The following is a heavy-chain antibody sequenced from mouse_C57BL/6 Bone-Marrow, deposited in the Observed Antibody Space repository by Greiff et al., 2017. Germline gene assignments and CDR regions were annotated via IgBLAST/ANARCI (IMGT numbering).Heavy chain of an antibody. D-gene: IGHD1-1*02. CDR3: ARHGGNYAYFDY. J-gene: IGHJ2*01. CDR2: ISGGGGNT. Sequence: EVQGVESGGGLVKPGGSLKLSCAASGFTFSSYTMSWVRQTPEKRLEWVATISGGGGNTYYPDSVKGRFTISRDNAKNTLYLQMSSLRSEDTALYYCARHGGNYAYFDYWGQGTTLTVSS. V-gene: IGHV5-9*01. CDR1: GFTFSSYT.